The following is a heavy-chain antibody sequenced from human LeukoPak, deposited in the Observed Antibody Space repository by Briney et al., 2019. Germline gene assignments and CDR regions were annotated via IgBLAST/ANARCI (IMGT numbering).Heavy chain of an antibody. Sequence: GESLKISCKGFGYSSTSNWIGWVRQMPGKGLEWMGIIYPGDSDTRYSPSFEGQVTISADRSISTAYLQWSSLKASDTAMYYCARPGTTGATIWGQGTLVTVSS. CDR2: IYPGDSDT. CDR1: GYSSTSNW. CDR3: ARPGTTGATI. J-gene: IGHJ4*02. V-gene: IGHV5-51*01. D-gene: IGHD1-1*01.